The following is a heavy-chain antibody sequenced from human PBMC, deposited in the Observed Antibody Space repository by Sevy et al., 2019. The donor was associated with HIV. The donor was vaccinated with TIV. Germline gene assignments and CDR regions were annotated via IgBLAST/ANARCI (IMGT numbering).Heavy chain of an antibody. Sequence: GGSLRLSCAASGFTVSRNYMSWVRQAPGKGLEWVSVIYSGGSTYYADSVKGRFTISRDNSKNTLYLQMNSLRAEDTAVYYCARERIVGATWGGFAYWGQGTLVTVSS. J-gene: IGHJ4*02. V-gene: IGHV3-53*01. CDR3: ARERIVGATWGGFAY. CDR1: GFTVSRNY. CDR2: IYSGGST. D-gene: IGHD1-26*01.